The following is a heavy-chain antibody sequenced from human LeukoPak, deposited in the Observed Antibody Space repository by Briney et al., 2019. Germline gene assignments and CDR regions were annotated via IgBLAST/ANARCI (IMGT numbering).Heavy chain of an antibody. Sequence: GGSLRLSCAASGFTFSSYAMHWVRQAPGKGLEWVAVIWYDGSNKYYADSVKGRFTISRDNPKNTLYVQMNSLRAEDTAVYYCARGRGADYGGNSGYFDYWGQGTLVTVSS. CDR2: IWYDGSNK. J-gene: IGHJ4*02. CDR3: ARGRGADYGGNSGYFDY. D-gene: IGHD4-23*01. CDR1: GFTFSSYA. V-gene: IGHV3-33*08.